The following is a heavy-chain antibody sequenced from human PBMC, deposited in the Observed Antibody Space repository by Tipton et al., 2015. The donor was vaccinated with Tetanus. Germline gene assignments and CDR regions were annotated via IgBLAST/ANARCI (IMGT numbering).Heavy chain of an antibody. V-gene: IGHV4-4*02. D-gene: IGHD6-13*01. CDR1: W. J-gene: IGHJ5*02. Sequence: WMNWVRQAPGKGLEWIGEINYTGSPNYNPSFESRATISVDTSKKEVSLKLKSVTAADTAVYYCAAAIVRWFGPWGPGTQVSVSS. CDR3: AAAIVRWFGP. CDR2: INYTGSP.